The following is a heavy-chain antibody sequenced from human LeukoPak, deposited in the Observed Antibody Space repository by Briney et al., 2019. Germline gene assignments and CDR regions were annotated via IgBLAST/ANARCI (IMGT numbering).Heavy chain of an antibody. V-gene: IGHV3-30*02. CDR3: TRGGYYDSSGYPYFDY. CDR2: IRYDGSNK. Sequence: PGGSLRLSCAASGFTFSSYGMHWVRQAPGKGLEWVAFIRYDGSNKYYADSVKGRFTISRDNSKNTLYLQMNSLKTEDTAVYYCTRGGYYDSSGYPYFDYWGQGTLVTVSS. D-gene: IGHD3-22*01. CDR1: GFTFSSYG. J-gene: IGHJ4*02.